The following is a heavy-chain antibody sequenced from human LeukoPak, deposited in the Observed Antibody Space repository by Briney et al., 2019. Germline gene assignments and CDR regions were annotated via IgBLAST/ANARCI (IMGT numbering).Heavy chain of an antibody. Sequence: GGSLRLSCAASGFTFSSYWMSWVRQAPGKGLEWVANIKQDGSEKYYVDSVKGRFTISRDNAKNLLYLQMNSLRAEDTAVYYCASCLHCSRPYYFDYWGQGTLVTVSS. J-gene: IGHJ4*02. CDR1: GFTFSSYW. CDR2: IKQDGSEK. D-gene: IGHD2-21*01. V-gene: IGHV3-7*01. CDR3: ASCLHCSRPYYFDY.